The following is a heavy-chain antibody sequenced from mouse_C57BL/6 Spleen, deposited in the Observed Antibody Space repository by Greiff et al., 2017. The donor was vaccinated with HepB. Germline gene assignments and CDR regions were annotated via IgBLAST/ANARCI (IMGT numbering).Heavy chain of an antibody. CDR1: GYTFTDYE. V-gene: IGHV1-15*01. D-gene: IGHD1-1*01. CDR3: TRDGSSYPYFDV. Sequence: VQLVESGAELVRPGASVTLSCKASGYTFTDYEMHWVKQTPVHGLEWIGAIDPETGGTAYNQKFKGKAILTADKSSSTAYMELRSLTSEDSAVYYCTRDGSSYPYFDVWGTGTTVTVSS. CDR2: IDPETGGT. J-gene: IGHJ1*03.